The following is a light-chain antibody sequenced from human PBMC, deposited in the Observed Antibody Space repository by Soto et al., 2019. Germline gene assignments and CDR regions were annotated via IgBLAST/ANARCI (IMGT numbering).Light chain of an antibody. Sequence: QSALTQPASVSGSPGRSVTISCTGTSTDVGDFNYVSWYQHLPGSAPKLIIYDVTNRPSRLSYRFSASKSGRTASLTISGLLPGDEEAYYFSSYSSSTTHVVFGGGTQLTVL. V-gene: IGLV2-14*03. J-gene: IGLJ2*01. CDR2: DVT. CDR3: SSYSSSTTHVV. CDR1: STDVGDFNY.